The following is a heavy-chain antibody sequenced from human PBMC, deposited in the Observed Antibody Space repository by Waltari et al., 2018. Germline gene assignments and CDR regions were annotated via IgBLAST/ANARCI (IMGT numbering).Heavy chain of an antibody. CDR1: GYTLTELS. CDR3: ATTEGIAAANWFDP. Sequence: QVQLVQSGAEVKKPGASVKVSCKVSGYTLTELSMHWVRQAPGKGLEWMGGVEPEDGETIYAQKFQGRVTMTEDTSTDTAYMELSSLRSEDTAVYYCATTEGIAAANWFDPWGQGTLVTVSS. J-gene: IGHJ5*02. D-gene: IGHD6-13*01. CDR2: VEPEDGET. V-gene: IGHV1-24*01.